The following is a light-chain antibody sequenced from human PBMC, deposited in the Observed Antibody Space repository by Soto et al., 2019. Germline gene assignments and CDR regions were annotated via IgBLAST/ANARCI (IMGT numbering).Light chain of an antibody. CDR1: QGIGND. J-gene: IGKJ3*01. CDR2: TAS. CDR3: QQAASFPFT. V-gene: IGKV1-17*01. Sequence: DIQMTQSPSSLSASVGDRVTITCRASQGIGNDLNWYQQKPGKAPKRLIYTASTLETGVPSRFSGSGSGTDFTLTISSLQPEDAAIYSCQQAASFPFTFGPGAKV.